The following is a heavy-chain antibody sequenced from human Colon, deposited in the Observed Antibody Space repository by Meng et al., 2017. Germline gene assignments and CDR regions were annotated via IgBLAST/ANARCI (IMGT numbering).Heavy chain of an antibody. J-gene: IGHJ4*02. CDR1: GGSISSGGYY. Sequence: QVQLQESGPGLVKPSQTLSLTCTVSGGSISSGGYYWSWIRQHPGKGLEWIGYIYYTGSTNYNPSLKSRVTISVDTSKNQFSLKLSSVTAADTAVYYCAREVAGSGIDYWGQGTLVTVSS. D-gene: IGHD6-19*01. CDR3: AREVAGSGIDY. V-gene: IGHV4-30-4*08. CDR2: IYYTGST.